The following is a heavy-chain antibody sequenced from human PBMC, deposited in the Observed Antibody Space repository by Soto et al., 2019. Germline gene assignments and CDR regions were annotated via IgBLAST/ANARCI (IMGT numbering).Heavy chain of an antibody. CDR2: ISSSSSYI. CDR1: GFTFSSYS. V-gene: IGHV3-21*01. J-gene: IGHJ4*02. D-gene: IGHD3-10*01. CDR3: ARVGPPYGSGSYYPLDY. Sequence: GGSLRLSCAASGFTFSSYSMNWVRQAPGKGLEWVSSISSSSSYIYYADSVKGRFTISRDNAKNSLYLQMNSLRAEDTAVYYCARVGPPYGSGSYYPLDYWGQGTLVTVSS.